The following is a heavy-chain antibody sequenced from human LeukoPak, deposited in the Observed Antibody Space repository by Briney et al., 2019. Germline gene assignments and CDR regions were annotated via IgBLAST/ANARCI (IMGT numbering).Heavy chain of an antibody. J-gene: IGHJ6*02. CDR1: GGSFSGYY. D-gene: IGHD3-3*02. Sequence: RTSETLSLTCAVYGGSFSGYYWRWIRQPPGKGLEWIGEINHSGSTNYNPSLKSRVTISVDTSKNQFSLKLSSVTAADTAVYYCARVKRAHFYYYGMDVWGQGTTVTVSS. CDR2: INHSGST. V-gene: IGHV4-34*01. CDR3: ARVKRAHFYYYGMDV.